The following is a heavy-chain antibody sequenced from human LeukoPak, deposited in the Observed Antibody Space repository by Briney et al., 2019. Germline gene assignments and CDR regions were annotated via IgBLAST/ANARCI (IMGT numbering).Heavy chain of an antibody. D-gene: IGHD5-12*01. Sequence: ASVKVSCKASGYTFTSFGISWMRQAPGQGLEWMGWISAYNGNTKYAQKLQDRVTMTTDTSTSTAYMELRSLISDDTAMYYCARDASGYAWNYWGQGTLVTVSS. CDR3: ARDASGYAWNY. CDR1: GYTFTSFG. CDR2: ISAYNGNT. V-gene: IGHV1-18*04. J-gene: IGHJ4*02.